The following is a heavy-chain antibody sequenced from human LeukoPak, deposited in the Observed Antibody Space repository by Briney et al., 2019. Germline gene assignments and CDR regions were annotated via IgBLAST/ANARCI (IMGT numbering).Heavy chain of an antibody. CDR1: GGSFSGYY. V-gene: IGHV4-34*01. CDR2: INHSGST. CDR3: ASRNYDFWSGYYERHYYYYYMDA. Sequence: PSETLSLTCAVYGGSFSGYYWSWIRQPPGKGLEWIGEINHSGSTNYNPSLKSRVTISVDTSKNQFSLKLSSVTAADTAVYYCASRNYDFWSGYYERHYYYYYMDAWGKGTTVTVSS. D-gene: IGHD3-3*01. J-gene: IGHJ6*03.